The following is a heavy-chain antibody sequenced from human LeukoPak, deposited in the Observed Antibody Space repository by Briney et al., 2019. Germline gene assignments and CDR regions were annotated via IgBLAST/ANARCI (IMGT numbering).Heavy chain of an antibody. D-gene: IGHD6-13*01. CDR1: GGSISSYY. J-gene: IGHJ3*02. V-gene: IGHV4-59*01. Sequence: SETLSLTCTVSGGSISSYYWSWIRQPPGKGLEWIGYMYYTGSTNYNPSLESRVTISVHRSKNQSSLKLSSVTAADTALYYCARDRRTSSTPNDAFDIWGQGTLVTVSS. CDR3: ARDRRTSSTPNDAFDI. CDR2: MYYTGST.